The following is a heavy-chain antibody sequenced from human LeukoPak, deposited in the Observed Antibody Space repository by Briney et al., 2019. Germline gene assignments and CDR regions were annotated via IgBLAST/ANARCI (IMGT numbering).Heavy chain of an antibody. CDR2: IYPDDSDT. V-gene: IGHV5-51*01. Sequence: GESLKISCKGSGYSFTSYWIGWVRQMPGKGLEWMGIIYPDDSDTRYSPSFQGQVTISADKSISTAYLQWSSLKASDTAMYYCARPHSTNYDFWSGYSGEYYFDYWGQGTLVTVSS. J-gene: IGHJ4*02. CDR3: ARPHSTNYDFWSGYSGEYYFDY. D-gene: IGHD3-3*01. CDR1: GYSFTSYW.